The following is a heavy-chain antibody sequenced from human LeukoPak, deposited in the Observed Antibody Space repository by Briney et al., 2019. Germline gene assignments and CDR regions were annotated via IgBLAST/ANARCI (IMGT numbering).Heavy chain of an antibody. CDR2: INHSGST. CDR1: GGSFSGYY. Sequence: SETLSLTCAVYGGSFSGYYWSWIRQPPGKGLEWIGEINHSGSTNYNPSLKSRVTISVDTSMNQFSLKLSSVTAADTAVYYCARMGGIAAAGDYWGQGTLVTVSS. V-gene: IGHV4-34*01. D-gene: IGHD6-13*01. J-gene: IGHJ4*02. CDR3: ARMGGIAAAGDY.